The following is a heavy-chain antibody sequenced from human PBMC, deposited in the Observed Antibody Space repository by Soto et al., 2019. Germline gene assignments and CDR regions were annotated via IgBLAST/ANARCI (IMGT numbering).Heavy chain of an antibody. D-gene: IGHD5-12*01. Sequence: SETLSLTCDVSGYSINNNNWWSWVRQPPGGGLEWIGELHQGGSTNYNPSLGSRVTFSVDMSNNQFLLKLSSVTAADTAVYYCTKNSAYALDYWGQGTLVTVSS. J-gene: IGHJ4*02. CDR3: TKNSAYALDY. CDR2: LHQGGST. CDR1: GYSINNNNW. V-gene: IGHV4-4*02.